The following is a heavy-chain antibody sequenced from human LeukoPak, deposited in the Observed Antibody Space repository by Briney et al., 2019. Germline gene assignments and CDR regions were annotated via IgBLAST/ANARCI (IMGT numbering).Heavy chain of an antibody. Sequence: ASVKVSCKASGYTFTSYYMHWVRQAPGQGLEGMGIINPSGGSTIYAQKFQGRVTMTKDTSSSAAYMELSSLRAEDTAVYCCARDRHYDGSGSFSAFYYMDVWGKGTTVTVSS. CDR1: GYTFTSYY. CDR2: INPSGGST. CDR3: ARDRHYDGSGSFSAFYYMDV. J-gene: IGHJ6*03. D-gene: IGHD3-10*01. V-gene: IGHV1-46*01.